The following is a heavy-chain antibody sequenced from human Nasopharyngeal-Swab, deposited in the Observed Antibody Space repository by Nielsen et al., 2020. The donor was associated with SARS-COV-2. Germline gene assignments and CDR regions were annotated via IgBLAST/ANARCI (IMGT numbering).Heavy chain of an antibody. CDR3: AKDSCSSTSCYTWDWGENWFDP. Sequence: WICQPPGKGLEWVSAISGSGGSTYYADSVKGRFTISRDNSKNTLYLQMNSLRAEDTAVYYCAKDSCSSTSCYTWDWGENWFDPWGQGTLVTVSS. CDR2: ISGSGGST. V-gene: IGHV3-23*01. D-gene: IGHD2-2*02. J-gene: IGHJ5*02.